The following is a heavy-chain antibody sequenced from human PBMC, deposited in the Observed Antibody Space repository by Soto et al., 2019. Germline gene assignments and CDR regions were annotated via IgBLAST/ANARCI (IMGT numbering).Heavy chain of an antibody. CDR2: IYHSGST. CDR3: ARRSRDYDSSGYYYRPGPVDY. D-gene: IGHD3-22*01. CDR1: GGSISRGGYS. Sequence: SETLSLTCAVSGGSISRGGYSWSWIRQPPGKGLEWIGYIYHSGSTYYNPSLKSRVTISVDRSKNQFSLKLSSVTAADTAVYYCARRSRDYDSSGYYYRPGPVDYWGQGTLVTVPQ. V-gene: IGHV4-30-2*01. J-gene: IGHJ4*02.